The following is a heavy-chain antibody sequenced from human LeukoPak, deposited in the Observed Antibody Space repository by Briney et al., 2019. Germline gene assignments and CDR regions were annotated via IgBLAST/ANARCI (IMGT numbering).Heavy chain of an antibody. J-gene: IGHJ5*02. Sequence: PGGSLRLSCAASGFTFSGSAMHWVRQASGKGLEWVGRIRSKANSYATAYAASVKGRFTISRDDSKNTAYLQMNSLETEDTAVYYCTRHYDFWSGFGFDPWGQGTLVTVSS. CDR2: IRSKANSYAT. D-gene: IGHD3-3*01. CDR3: TRHYDFWSGFGFDP. V-gene: IGHV3-73*01. CDR1: GFTFSGSA.